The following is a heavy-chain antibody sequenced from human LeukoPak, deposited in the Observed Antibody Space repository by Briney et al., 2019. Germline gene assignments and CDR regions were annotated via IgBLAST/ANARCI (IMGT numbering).Heavy chain of an antibody. J-gene: IGHJ4*02. D-gene: IGHD4-17*01. Sequence: PSETPSLTCTVSGGSISSYYWSWIRQPPGKGLEWIGYIYYSGSTNYNPSLKSRVTISVDTSKNQFSLKLSSVTAADTAVYYCARGDYGDYVDYWGQGTLVTVSS. CDR3: ARGDYGDYVDY. V-gene: IGHV4-59*01. CDR2: IYYSGST. CDR1: GGSISSYY.